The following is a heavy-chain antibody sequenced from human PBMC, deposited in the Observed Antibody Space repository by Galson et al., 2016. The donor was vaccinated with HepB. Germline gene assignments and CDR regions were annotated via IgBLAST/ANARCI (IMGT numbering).Heavy chain of an antibody. D-gene: IGHD5-12*01. CDR2: INAANGET. CDR1: GYTFTTYA. J-gene: IGHJ6*02. V-gene: IGHV1-3*01. Sequence: SVKVSCKASGYTFTTYAMYWVRQAPGQRLEWMGWINAANGETEYSQKLQGRGTITWDTSANTAYMELSSLRSEDTAVYYCARGHIVATVDYYYYGLDVWGQGTLVTVSS. CDR3: ARGHIVATVDYYYYGLDV.